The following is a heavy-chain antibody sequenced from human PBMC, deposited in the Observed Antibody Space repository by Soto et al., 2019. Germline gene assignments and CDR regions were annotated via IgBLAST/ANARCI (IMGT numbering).Heavy chain of an antibody. D-gene: IGHD1-26*01. J-gene: IGHJ4*02. Sequence: EVQLLESGGGLVQSGGSLRVSCAASGFTFSAYAMSWVRQAPGKGLEWVSGISDSGGSTNYADSVKGRFTISRDNSKNTLYLQTNSLRAEDTAVYYCAKSSGRDWGQGTLVTVSS. CDR1: GFTFSAYA. V-gene: IGHV3-23*01. CDR2: ISDSGGST. CDR3: AKSSGRD.